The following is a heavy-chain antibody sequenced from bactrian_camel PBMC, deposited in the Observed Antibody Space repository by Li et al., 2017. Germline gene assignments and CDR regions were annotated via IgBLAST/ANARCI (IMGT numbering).Heavy chain of an antibody. Sequence: VQLVESGGGSVQAGGSLKLSCQASGYTYNAYRMGWFRQVPGNERDGIVLILSDDNSTYYADAVKGRFTVSYDSAKHTVYLQMISLRPEDTAMYYCAARGPYCYTKLSVRDFTYWGQGTQVTVS. V-gene: IGHV3S66*01. CDR3: AARGPYCYTKLSVRDFTY. D-gene: IGHD2*01. CDR1: GYTYNAYR. J-gene: IGHJ6*01. CDR2: ILSDDNST.